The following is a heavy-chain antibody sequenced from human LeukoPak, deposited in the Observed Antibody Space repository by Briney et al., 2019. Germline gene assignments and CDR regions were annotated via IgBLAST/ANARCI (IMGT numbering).Heavy chain of an antibody. V-gene: IGHV3-48*01. CDR3: ARDEITMPHRKDF. CDR2: ITTSSSTI. Sequence: GGSLRLSCAASGFTFSSYSMNWARQAPGKGLERVSFITTSSSTIYYADSVKGRFTISRDNAKNSLYLQMNSLRVEDTAVYYCARDEITMPHRKDFWGQGTLVTVSS. D-gene: IGHD2-2*01. J-gene: IGHJ4*02. CDR1: GFTFSSYS.